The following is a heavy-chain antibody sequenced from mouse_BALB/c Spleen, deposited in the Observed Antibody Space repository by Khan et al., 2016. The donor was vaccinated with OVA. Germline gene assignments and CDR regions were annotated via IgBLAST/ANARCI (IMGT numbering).Heavy chain of an antibody. CDR1: GYTFTDYY. Sequence: QVQLQQSGAELARPGASVKLSCKASGYTFTDYYINWVKQRTGQGLEWIGEISPGRGDNYYNERFKGKATLTADKSSSTAYMQLSSLTSEASAVYFCARRNYFGYTFAYWGQGTLVTVSA. V-gene: IGHV1-77*01. CDR3: ARRNYFGYTFAY. CDR2: ISPGRGDN. D-gene: IGHD1-2*01. J-gene: IGHJ3*01.